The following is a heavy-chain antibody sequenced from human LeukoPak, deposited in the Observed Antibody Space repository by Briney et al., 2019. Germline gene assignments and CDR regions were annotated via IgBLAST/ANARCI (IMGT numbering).Heavy chain of an antibody. V-gene: IGHV3-53*01. J-gene: IGHJ4*02. CDR1: GFTVSSNY. CDR3: AAKVELRSNGPYFNS. CDR2: IYSGGDT. D-gene: IGHD1-7*01. Sequence: GGSLRLPCAPSGFTVSSNYMSWVRQAPGKGLEWVSVIYSGGDTFYVDSVKGRFTISRDNSKNTLYLQMNSLRAKDTAVYYCAAKVELRSNGPYFNSWGQGTLVTVSS.